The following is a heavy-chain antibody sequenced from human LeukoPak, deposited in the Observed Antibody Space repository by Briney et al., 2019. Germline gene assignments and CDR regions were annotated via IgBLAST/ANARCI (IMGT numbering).Heavy chain of an antibody. CDR2: IYYSGST. J-gene: IGHJ4*02. D-gene: IGHD5-24*01. CDR1: GGSISSSSYY. CDR3: ARLFRRDGYNKIDY. V-gene: IGHV4-39*07. Sequence: PSETLSLTCTVSGGSISSSSYYWGWIRQPPGKGLEWIGSIYYSGSTYYNPSLKSRVTISVDTSKNQFSLKLSSVTAADTAVYYCARLFRRDGYNKIDYWGQGTLVTVSS.